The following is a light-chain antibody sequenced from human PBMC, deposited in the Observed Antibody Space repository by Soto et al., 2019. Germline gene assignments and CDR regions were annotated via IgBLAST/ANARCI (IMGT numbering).Light chain of an antibody. V-gene: IGKV3-20*01. CDR1: QSISDSN. CDR3: QHYGTSLFT. J-gene: IGKJ3*01. Sequence: EIVLTQSPDTLSLSPGERATLSCRASQSISDSNFAWYQQRPGQPPRLLIYATFIRATGVPDRFIGSGSGTEFTLTIGRLEPEDFAVFFCQHYGTSLFTLGPGTRVDIK. CDR2: ATF.